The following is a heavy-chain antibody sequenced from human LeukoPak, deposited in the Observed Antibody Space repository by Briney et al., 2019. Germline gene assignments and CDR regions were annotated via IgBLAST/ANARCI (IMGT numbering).Heavy chain of an antibody. CDR1: GFTFSSYG. D-gene: IGHD2-21*02. CDR2: ISYDGSNK. CDR3: AKVQDDCGGDCYPDY. Sequence: GGSLRLSCAASGFTFSSYGMHWVRQAPGKGLEWVAVISYDGSNKYYADSVKGRFTISRDNSKNTLYLQMNSLRAEDTAVYYCAKVQDDCGGDCYPDYWGQGTLVTVSS. J-gene: IGHJ4*02. V-gene: IGHV3-30*18.